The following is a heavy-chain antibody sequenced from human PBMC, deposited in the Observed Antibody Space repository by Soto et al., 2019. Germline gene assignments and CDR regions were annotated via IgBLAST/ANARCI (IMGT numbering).Heavy chain of an antibody. CDR1: GFTFSDHG. CDR2: ISGSVGST. J-gene: IGHJ4*02. V-gene: IGHV3-23*01. D-gene: IGHD6-6*01. CDR3: AKDRTIASRNFDD. Sequence: EVQLLESGGGLVQPGGSLRLSCAASGFTFSDHGMSWVRQAPGKWPEWVSAISGSVGSTYYSDSVKGWFTISRDNSKNMLYLQMDSLRDEDTAVYYCAKDRTIASRNFDDWGQGALVTVSS.